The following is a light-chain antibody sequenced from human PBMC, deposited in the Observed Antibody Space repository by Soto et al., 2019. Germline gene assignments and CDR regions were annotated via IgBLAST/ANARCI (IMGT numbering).Light chain of an antibody. CDR3: GTWDSSLSAGRAV. J-gene: IGLJ3*02. CDR1: SSNIGSNY. CDR2: DNN. V-gene: IGLV1-51*01. Sequence: QSVLTQPPSVCAAPGQRVTISCSGGSSNIGSNYVSWYQQFPGTGPRLLIYDNNKRPPGIPDRFSGSKSGTSATLGITGLKTGEEADYYCGTWDSSLSAGRAVFGGGTKLTV.